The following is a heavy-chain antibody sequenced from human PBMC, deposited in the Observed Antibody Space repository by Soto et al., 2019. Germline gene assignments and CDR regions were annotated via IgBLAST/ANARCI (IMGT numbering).Heavy chain of an antibody. CDR1: GYTFTNYW. V-gene: IGHV5-51*01. J-gene: IGHJ6*02. CDR3: AASIFYYGMDV. Sequence: GESLKISCKGSGYTFTNYWIGWVRQMPGKGLEWMGVIYPGDSDTKYNPSFQGQVTISADKSITTTYLRWTSLKASDTAIYYCAASIFYYGMDVWGQGTTVTVSS. CDR2: IYPGDSDT.